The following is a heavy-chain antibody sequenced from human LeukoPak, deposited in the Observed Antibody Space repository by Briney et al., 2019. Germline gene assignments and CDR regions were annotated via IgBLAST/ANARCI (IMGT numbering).Heavy chain of an antibody. Sequence: PGGSLRLSCAASGLTFSNYAMSWVRQAPGKGLEWVSVIYSGGSTYYADSVKGRFTISRDNSKNTLYLQMNSLRAEDTAVYYCARGCIFANWFDPWGQGTLVTVSS. CDR2: IYSGGST. CDR1: GLTFSNYA. J-gene: IGHJ5*02. D-gene: IGHD2-21*01. V-gene: IGHV3-53*01. CDR3: ARGCIFANWFDP.